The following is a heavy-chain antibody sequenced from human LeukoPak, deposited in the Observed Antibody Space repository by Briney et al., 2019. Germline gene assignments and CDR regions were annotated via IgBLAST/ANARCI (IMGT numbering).Heavy chain of an antibody. CDR3: AITMIVSRRGFDI. CDR1: GFTFSSYW. D-gene: IGHD3-22*01. V-gene: IGHV3-74*01. CDR2: INTDGSTI. Sequence: GGSLRLSCAASGFTFSSYWMHWIRQAPGKGLVGVSRINTDGSTINYADSVKGRFTISRDNAKNTLYLQMNSLRAEDTAVYYCAITMIVSRRGFDIWGQGTMVTVSS. J-gene: IGHJ3*02.